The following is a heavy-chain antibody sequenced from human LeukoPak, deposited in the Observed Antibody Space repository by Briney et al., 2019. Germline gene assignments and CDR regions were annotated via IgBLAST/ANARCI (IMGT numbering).Heavy chain of an antibody. D-gene: IGHD3-22*01. CDR1: GYTFSSYS. CDR3: VRLRRNSDTSGFYYYYDY. V-gene: IGHV3-21*01. CDR2: ISVRSNYI. Sequence: GGSLRLSCAASGYTFSSYSINWVRQSPGKGLEWVSSISVRSNYIYYADSVRGRFSISRDDARDSLYLQMNSLRAEDTAVYYCVRLRRNSDTSGFYYYYDYWGQGTLVTVSS. J-gene: IGHJ4*02.